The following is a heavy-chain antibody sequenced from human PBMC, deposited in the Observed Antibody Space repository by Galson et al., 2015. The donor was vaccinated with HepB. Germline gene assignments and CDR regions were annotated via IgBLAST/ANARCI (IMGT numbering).Heavy chain of an antibody. CDR3: ARGGPLGYCSSTSCYKAFDI. J-gene: IGHJ3*02. D-gene: IGHD2-2*02. CDR1: CYTFTSYG. CDR2: ISAYNGNT. Sequence: SCKASCYTFTSYGISWVRQAPGQGLEWMGWISAYNGNTNYAQKLQGRVTMTTDTSTSTAYMELRSLRSDDTAVYYCARGGPLGYCSSTSCYKAFDIWGQGTMVTVSS. V-gene: IGHV1-18*01.